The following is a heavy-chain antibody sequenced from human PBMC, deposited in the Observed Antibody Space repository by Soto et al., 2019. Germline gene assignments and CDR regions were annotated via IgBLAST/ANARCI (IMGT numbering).Heavy chain of an antibody. J-gene: IGHJ6*02. Sequence: EVQLLESGGGLVQPGGSLRLSCAASGFTFSSYAMSWVRQAPGKGLEWVSAISGSGGSTYYADSVKGRFTISRDNSKNTLYLQMNSLRAEDTAVYYCAKGAYYYDSSGYYFMPHYYYGMDVWGQGTTVTVSS. CDR2: ISGSGGST. CDR3: AKGAYYYDSSGYYFMPHYYYGMDV. CDR1: GFTFSSYA. D-gene: IGHD3-22*01. V-gene: IGHV3-23*01.